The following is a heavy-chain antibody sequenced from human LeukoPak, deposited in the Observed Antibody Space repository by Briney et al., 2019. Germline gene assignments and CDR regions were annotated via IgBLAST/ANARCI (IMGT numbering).Heavy chain of an antibody. CDR2: IDPNSGGT. CDR3: ARGYCRGGDCYEFDY. D-gene: IGHD2-15*01. J-gene: IGHJ4*02. CDR1: GYTFIPYY. V-gene: IGHV1-2*02. Sequence: ASVTVSCKPSGYTFIPYYMHWVRQAPGQGLEGMGWIDPNSGGTNFAQKFRGRVTMTRDTSISTAYMELSRLRSDDDTAIYYCARGYCRGGDCYEFDYWGQGTLVTVSS.